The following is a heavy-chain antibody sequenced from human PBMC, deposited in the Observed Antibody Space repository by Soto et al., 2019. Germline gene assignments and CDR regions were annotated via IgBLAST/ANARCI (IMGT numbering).Heavy chain of an antibody. CDR3: ARWYYDFWSGSNYYYYYYMDV. CDR1: GGSISSYY. D-gene: IGHD3-3*01. J-gene: IGHJ6*03. Sequence: SETLSLTCTVSGGSISSYYWSWIRQPPGKGLEWIGYIYYSGNTNYNPSLKSRVTITVDTSKNQISMKLSSVTAEDTTVYYCARWYYDFWSGSNYYYYYYMDVWGKGTTVTVSS. CDR2: IYYSGNT. V-gene: IGHV4-59*01.